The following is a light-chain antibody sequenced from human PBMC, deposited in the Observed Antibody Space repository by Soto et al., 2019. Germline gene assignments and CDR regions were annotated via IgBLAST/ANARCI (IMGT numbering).Light chain of an antibody. CDR1: ENVNTW. CDR2: DAS. V-gene: IGKV1-5*01. CDR3: QQYKTYPLT. Sequence: EIQMTQSPSTLSASVGDRVTITCRASENVNTWLAWYQQKPGKAPTLVIYDASRLEGGVPSRFSGSGSGTDFTLTINSLQPDDFVTYYCQQYKTYPLTFGQGTKV. J-gene: IGKJ1*01.